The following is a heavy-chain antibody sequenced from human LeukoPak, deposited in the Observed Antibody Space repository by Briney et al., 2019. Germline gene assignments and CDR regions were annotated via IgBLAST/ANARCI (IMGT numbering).Heavy chain of an antibody. J-gene: IGHJ5*02. CDR1: GGSMSSYY. CDR2: VYYTGST. V-gene: IGHV4-59*01. CDR3: ARDRWFDP. Sequence: SETLSLTCTVSGGSMSSYYWSWIRQPPGKGLEWIGYVYYTGSTNYNPSLKSRVTISVDTSKNQFSLKLSSVAAADTAVYYCARDRWFDPWGQGTLVTVSS.